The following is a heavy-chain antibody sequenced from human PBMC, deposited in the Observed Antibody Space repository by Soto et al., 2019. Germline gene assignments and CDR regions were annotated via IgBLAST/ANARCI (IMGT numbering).Heavy chain of an antibody. D-gene: IGHD6-13*01. Sequence: ASVKVSCKASGYTFTSYGISWVRQAPRQGLEWMGWISAYNGNTNYAQKLQGRVTMTTDTSTSTAYMELRSLRSDDTAVYYCARARYSSRPGPYYFDYWGQGTLVTVSS. V-gene: IGHV1-18*01. J-gene: IGHJ4*02. CDR1: GYTFTSYG. CDR2: ISAYNGNT. CDR3: ARARYSSRPGPYYFDY.